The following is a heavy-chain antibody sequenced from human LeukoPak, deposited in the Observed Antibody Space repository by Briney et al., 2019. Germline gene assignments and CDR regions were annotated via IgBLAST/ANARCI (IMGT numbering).Heavy chain of an antibody. CDR3: ARGGRYSSSWNWFDP. CDR2: IIPIFGTA. D-gene: IGHD6-6*01. V-gene: IGHV1-69*13. J-gene: IGHJ5*02. Sequence: SVTVSCTASGGTFSSYAISWVRQAPGQGLEWMGGIIPIFGTANYAQKFQGRVTITADESTSTAYMELSSLRSEDTAVYYCARGGRYSSSWNWFDPWGQGTLVTVSS. CDR1: GGTFSSYA.